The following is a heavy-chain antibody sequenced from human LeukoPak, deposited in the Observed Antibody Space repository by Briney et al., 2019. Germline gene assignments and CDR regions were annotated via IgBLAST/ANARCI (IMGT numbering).Heavy chain of an antibody. CDR1: GFTFSSYG. D-gene: IGHD6-6*01. J-gene: IGHJ6*02. V-gene: IGHV3-30*03. Sequence: GGSLRLSCAASGFTFSSYGMHWVRQAPGKGLEWVALISYDGSNKYYADSVKGRFTISRDNSKNTLYLQMDSLRAEDTAVYYCARDVAARTADGMDVWGQGTTVTVSS. CDR2: ISYDGSNK. CDR3: ARDVAARTADGMDV.